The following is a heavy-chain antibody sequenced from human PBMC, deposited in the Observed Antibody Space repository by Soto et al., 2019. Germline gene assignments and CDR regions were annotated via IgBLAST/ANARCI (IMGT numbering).Heavy chain of an antibody. Sequence: EVQLLESGGGLVQPGGSLRLSCAASVFTFSSYAMSWVRQAPGKGLEWVSAISGSGGNTYYADSVKGRFTISRDNSKNTLLLHINAMRAEDTAVYYCAKGDNGGIRCWLDPWGQGTLVTVSS. CDR2: ISGSGGNT. V-gene: IGHV3-23*01. D-gene: IGHD3-16*01. J-gene: IGHJ5*02. CDR3: AKGDNGGIRCWLDP. CDR1: VFTFSSYA.